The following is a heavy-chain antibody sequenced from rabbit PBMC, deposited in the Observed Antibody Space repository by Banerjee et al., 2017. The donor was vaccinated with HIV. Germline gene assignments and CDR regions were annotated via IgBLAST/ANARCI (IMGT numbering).Heavy chain of an antibody. CDR2: IYADKRGT. Sequence: QSLEESGGDLVKPGASLTLTCTASGFTISSYHMGWVRQAPGKGLEWIGIIYADKRGTVYASWVNGRFTISNDNAQNTVSLQMTSLTAADTATYFCARDLVGGGLYWDLWGQGTLVTVS. CDR3: ARDLVGGGLYWDL. J-gene: IGHJ4*01. D-gene: IGHD1-1*01. V-gene: IGHV1S40*01. CDR1: GFTISSYH.